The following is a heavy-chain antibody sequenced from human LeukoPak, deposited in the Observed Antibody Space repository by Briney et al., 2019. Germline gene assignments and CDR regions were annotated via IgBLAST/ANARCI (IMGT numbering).Heavy chain of an antibody. D-gene: IGHD3-16*01. Sequence: GGSLRPSCAASGFTFSNYWMSWVRQAPGKGLEWVANIKQDGSEKYYVDSVKGRFTISRDNAKNSLYLQMDSLRAEDTAVYYCAREGYDYDPPGCWGQGTLATVSS. CDR2: IKQDGSEK. CDR1: GFTFSNYW. CDR3: AREGYDYDPPGC. J-gene: IGHJ4*02. V-gene: IGHV3-7*01.